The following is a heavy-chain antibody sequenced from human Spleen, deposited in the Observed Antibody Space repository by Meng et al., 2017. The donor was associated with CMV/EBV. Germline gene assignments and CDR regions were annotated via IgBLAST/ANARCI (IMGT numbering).Heavy chain of an antibody. CDR2: IYYSGST. D-gene: IGHD6-13*01. J-gene: IGHJ5*02. V-gene: IGHV4-30-4*08. CDR1: GGSISSGDYD. Sequence: PEEPGPGLVKPSPTLSLTCTGPGGSISSGDYDWSWIRQPPGKGLEWIGYIYYSGSTYYNPSLKSRVTISVDTSKNQFSLKLSSVTAADTAVYYCAVSSSSGGDWFDPWGQGTLVTVSS. CDR3: AVSSSSGGDWFDP.